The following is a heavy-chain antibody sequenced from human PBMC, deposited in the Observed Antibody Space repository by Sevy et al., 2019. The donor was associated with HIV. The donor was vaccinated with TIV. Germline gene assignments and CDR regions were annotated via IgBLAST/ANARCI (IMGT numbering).Heavy chain of an antibody. V-gene: IGHV3-15*01. CDR2: IKSKTDGGTT. CDR3: TLEGLYCSGGTCYPEGFDS. J-gene: IGHJ4*02. CDR1: GFTVSDAW. Sequence: GGSLRLSCAAFGFTVSDAWMSWVRQAPGKGLQWVGRIKSKTDGGTTDYVTPVKGRFTISRDDSKNTLYLQINSLKTEYTAVYYCTLEGLYCSGGTCYPEGFDSWGQGILVTVSS. D-gene: IGHD2-15*01.